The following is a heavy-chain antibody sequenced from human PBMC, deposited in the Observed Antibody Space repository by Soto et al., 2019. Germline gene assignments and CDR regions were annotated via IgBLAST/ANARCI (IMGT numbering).Heavy chain of an antibody. D-gene: IGHD3-22*01. CDR1: GGSISGTSYF. Sequence: QLRLLESGPGLVKPSETLSLTCTVSGGSISGTSYFWGWIRQTPGKGLEWIGSINYSGSTYYSPSLKSRITLSVATSKNQFSLNLKSVTAADTGVYYCARQWFYWGQGILVTVSS. CDR3: ARQWFY. CDR2: INYSGST. V-gene: IGHV4-39*01. J-gene: IGHJ4*02.